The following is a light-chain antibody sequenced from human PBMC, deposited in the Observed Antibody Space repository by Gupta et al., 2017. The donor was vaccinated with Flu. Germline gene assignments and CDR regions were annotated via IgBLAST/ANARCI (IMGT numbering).Light chain of an antibody. V-gene: IGKV3-11*01. CDR3: QQRSNWPPVT. Sequence: ATLYLSPGERATRSCGASQSVRRYLAWYKQKPGQAPRLLIYDASNRDTGIQARFSGSGCGKDLTLTISSREQGDCAVYYCQQRSNWPPVTFGQGTXLDIK. J-gene: IGKJ2*01. CDR2: DAS. CDR1: QSVRRY.